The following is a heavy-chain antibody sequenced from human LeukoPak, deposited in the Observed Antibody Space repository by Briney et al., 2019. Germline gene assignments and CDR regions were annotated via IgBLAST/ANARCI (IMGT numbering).Heavy chain of an antibody. CDR2: IYNSGRT. CDR1: GGSITSSTYY. V-gene: IGHV4-39*07. D-gene: IGHD3-3*01. CDR3: ARLRFLEWLPHPFDY. J-gene: IGHJ4*02. Sequence: SETLSLTCTVSGGSITSSTYYWGWLRQPPGKGLEWIGSIYNSGRTYYTPSLKSRVTISVDTSKSQFSLKLTSVTAADTAVYYCARLRFLEWLPHPFDYWGQGTLVTVFS.